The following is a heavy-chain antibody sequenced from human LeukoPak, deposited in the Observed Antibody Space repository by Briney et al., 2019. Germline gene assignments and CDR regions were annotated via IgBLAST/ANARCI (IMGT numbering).Heavy chain of an antibody. Sequence: GASVKVSCRTSGYTFTSYNIHWVRQAPGQGPEWMGWVTPHSGATSYAQQLQGRVTMTRDTSINTAYMELSSLISDDTAVYYCARGVGSETYRRFDFWGQGTLVTVSS. J-gene: IGHJ4*02. CDR2: VTPHSGAT. CDR3: ARGVGSETYRRFDF. CDR1: GYTFTSYN. D-gene: IGHD1-26*01. V-gene: IGHV1-2*02.